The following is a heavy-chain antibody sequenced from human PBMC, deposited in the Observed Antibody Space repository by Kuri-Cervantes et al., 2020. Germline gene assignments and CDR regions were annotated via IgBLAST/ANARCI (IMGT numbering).Heavy chain of an antibody. CDR3: ARTRGLGKLSRFDY. J-gene: IGHJ4*02. CDR2: IDWDDDK. V-gene: IGHV2-70*01. Sequence: SGPTLVKPTQTLTLTCPFSGFSLSTSGMCVCWIRQPSGKALEWLALIDWDDDKYYSTYLKTRLTISKDTSKNQVVLTMTNMDPVDTATYYCARTRGLGKLSRFDYGGQGTLVTVSS. CDR1: GFSLSTSGMC. D-gene: IGHD3-10*01.